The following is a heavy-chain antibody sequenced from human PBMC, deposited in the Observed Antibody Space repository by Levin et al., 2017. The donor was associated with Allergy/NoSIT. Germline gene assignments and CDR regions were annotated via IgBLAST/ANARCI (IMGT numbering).Heavy chain of an antibody. CDR3: ARRIDRSFDY. CDR1: GGSFSGYY. CDR2: INHSGST. J-gene: IGHJ4*02. V-gene: IGHV4-34*01. Sequence: SETLSLTCAVYGGSFSGYYWSWIRQPPGKGLEWIGEINHSGSTNYNPSLKSRVTISVDTSKNQFSLKLSSVTAADTAVYYCARRIDRSFDYWGQGTLVTVSS. D-gene: IGHD3-22*01.